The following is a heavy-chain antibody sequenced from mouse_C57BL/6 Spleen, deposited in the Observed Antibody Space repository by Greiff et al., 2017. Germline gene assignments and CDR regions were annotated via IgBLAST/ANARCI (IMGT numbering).Heavy chain of an antibody. D-gene: IGHD3-2*02. CDR1: GFTFSSYA. J-gene: IGHJ2*01. CDR2: ISDGGSYT. V-gene: IGHV5-4*01. CDR3: ARERPQFDY. Sequence: EVKVVESGGGLVKPGGSLKLSCAASGFTFSSYAMSWVRQTPEKRLEWVATISDGGSYTYYPDNVKGRFTISRDNAKNTLYLQMSQLKSEDTAMYYCARERPQFDYWGQGTTLTVSS.